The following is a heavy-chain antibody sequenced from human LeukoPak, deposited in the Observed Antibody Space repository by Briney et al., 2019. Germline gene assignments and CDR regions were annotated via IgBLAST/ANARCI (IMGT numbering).Heavy chain of an antibody. J-gene: IGHJ3*02. V-gene: IGHV3-33*01. D-gene: IGHD6-19*01. CDR1: GFTFSSHG. Sequence: GGSLRLSCAASGFTFSSHGMHWVRQAPGKGLEWVAVIWYDGSNKFYADSVRGRFTISRDNSKNTLYVQMNSLRAEDTAVYYCARGRGSGWYDAFGIWGQGTMVTVSS. CDR3: ARGRGSGWYDAFGI. CDR2: IWYDGSNK.